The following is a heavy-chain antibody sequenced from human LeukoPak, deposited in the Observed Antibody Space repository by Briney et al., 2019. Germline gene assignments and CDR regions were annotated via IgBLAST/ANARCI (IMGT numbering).Heavy chain of an antibody. CDR2: ISSSSSYI. CDR1: GFTFSSYS. Sequence: PGGSLRLSCAASGFTFSSYSMNWVRQAPGKGLEWVSSISSSSSYIYYADSVKGRFTISRDNAKNSLYLQRNSLRAEDTAVYYCARDSGSFSSDYWGQGTLVTVSS. V-gene: IGHV3-21*01. D-gene: IGHD1-26*01. CDR3: ARDSGSFSSDY. J-gene: IGHJ4*02.